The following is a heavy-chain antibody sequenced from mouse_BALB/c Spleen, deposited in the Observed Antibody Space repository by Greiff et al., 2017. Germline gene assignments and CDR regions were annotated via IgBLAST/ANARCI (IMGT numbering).Heavy chain of an antibody. V-gene: IGHV7-3*02. CDR2: IRNKANGYTT. Sequence: EVMLVESGGGLVQPGGSLRLSCATSGFTFTDYYMSWVRQPPGKELEWLGFIRNKANGYTTEYSASVKGRFTISRDNSQSILYLQMNTLRAEDSATYYCARDRDAMDYWGQGTSVTVSS. CDR3: ARDRDAMDY. CDR1: GFTFTDYY. J-gene: IGHJ4*01.